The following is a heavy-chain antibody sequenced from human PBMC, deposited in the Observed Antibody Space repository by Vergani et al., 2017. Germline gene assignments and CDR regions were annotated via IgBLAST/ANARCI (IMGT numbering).Heavy chain of an antibody. CDR2: IGRSGAST. Sequence: VQLLESGGGLVQRGGSLRLSCAASALTFTNYAMSWVRQVPGKGLEWVSTIGRSGASTFYADSVKGRFTISRDNSENTLYLQMNSLRAEDTATYYCAQGGGISAISYYLDFWGQGALVTVSS. CDR1: ALTFTNYA. V-gene: IGHV3-23*01. J-gene: IGHJ4*02. CDR3: AQGGGISAISYYLDF. D-gene: IGHD1-14*01.